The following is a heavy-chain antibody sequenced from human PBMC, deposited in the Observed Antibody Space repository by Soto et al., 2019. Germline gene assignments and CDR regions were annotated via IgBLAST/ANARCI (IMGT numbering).Heavy chain of an antibody. Sequence: GASLKVSCKTSGYTFTSYGISWVRQAPGQGLEWMGWIRAYNGNTNYAQKLQGRVTMTTDTSTSTAYMELRSLRSDDTAVYYCARIPSPAARRPKIYYFDYWGQGTLVTVPS. CDR1: GYTFTSYG. CDR3: ARIPSPAARRPKIYYFDY. D-gene: IGHD6-6*01. V-gene: IGHV1-18*01. CDR2: IRAYNGNT. J-gene: IGHJ4*02.